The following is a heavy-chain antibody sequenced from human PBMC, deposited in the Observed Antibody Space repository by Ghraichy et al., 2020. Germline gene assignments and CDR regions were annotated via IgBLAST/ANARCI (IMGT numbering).Heavy chain of an antibody. CDR2: VTSAGSVT. V-gene: IGHV3-30*18. CDR3: AKEGTLGVYSFDF. D-gene: IGHD3-10*01. J-gene: IGHJ4*02. CDR1: GFTFSHHG. Sequence: GGSLRLSCEASGFTFSHHGMHWVRQAPGKGLEWVAVVTSAGSVTYYADSVKGRFTISRDKAKNSLYLQMNSLRTEDTAVYFCAKEGTLGVYSFDFWGQGTLVTVSS.